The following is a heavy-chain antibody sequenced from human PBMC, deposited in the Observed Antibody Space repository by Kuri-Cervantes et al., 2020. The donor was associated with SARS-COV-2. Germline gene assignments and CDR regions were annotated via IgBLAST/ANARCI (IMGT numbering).Heavy chain of an antibody. J-gene: IGHJ4*02. CDR1: GGSISSSSYY. CDR3: ARVWGRFGTGYYIGY. V-gene: IGHV4-61*05. Sequence: SETLSLTCTVSGGSISSSSYYWGWIRQPPGKGLEWIGYIYYSGSTNYNPSLKSRVTISVDTSKNQFSLKLSSVTAADTAVYYCARVWGRFGTGYYIGYWGQGTLVTGS. D-gene: IGHD3/OR15-3a*01. CDR2: IYYSGST.